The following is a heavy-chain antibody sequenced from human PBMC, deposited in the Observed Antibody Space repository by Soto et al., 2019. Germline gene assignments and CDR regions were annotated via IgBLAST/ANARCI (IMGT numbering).Heavy chain of an antibody. CDR1: PWSSIGYY. J-gene: IGHJ5*02. CDR3: ARDIVVATKWFDP. Sequence: PSETKGLTRAFMPWSSIGYYLLWIGQPPGKGLEWIGENHHRGSTTYNPSLKSRVTISVDTSKNQFSLKLSSVTAADTSVDYCARDIVVATKWFDPWGHGTLV. D-gene: IGHD1-26*01. V-gene: IGHV4-34*01. CDR2: NHHRGST.